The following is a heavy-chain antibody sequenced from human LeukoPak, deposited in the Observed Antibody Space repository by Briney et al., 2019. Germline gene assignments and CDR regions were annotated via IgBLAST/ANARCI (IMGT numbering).Heavy chain of an antibody. V-gene: IGHV3-23*01. D-gene: IGHD3-10*01. J-gene: IGHJ4*02. CDR2: ISGSGGST. CDR3: AKHEYGTGSYAY. Sequence: PGGSLRLSCAASGFTFSSYAMSWVRQAPGKGLEWVSAISGSGGSTYYADSVKGRFTISRDNSKNTLYLQMDSLRAEDTAVYYCAKHEYGTGSYAYWGRGTLVTVSS. CDR1: GFTFSSYA.